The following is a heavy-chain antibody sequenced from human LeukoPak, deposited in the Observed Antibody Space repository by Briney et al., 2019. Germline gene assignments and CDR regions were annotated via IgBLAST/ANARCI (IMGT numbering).Heavy chain of an antibody. J-gene: IGHJ6*03. V-gene: IGHV4-34*01. CDR2: INDSGRI. CDR3: ARGLRAFGYYYYHMDV. CDR1: GGSFSGYY. Sequence: SETLSLTCAVYGGSFSGYYWSWIRQPPGKGLEWIGEINDSGRINYNPSLKSRVTISLDTSKNQFSLKLRSVTAADTAVYYCARGLRAFGYYYYHMDVWDIGTTVTVSS. D-gene: IGHD3-10*01.